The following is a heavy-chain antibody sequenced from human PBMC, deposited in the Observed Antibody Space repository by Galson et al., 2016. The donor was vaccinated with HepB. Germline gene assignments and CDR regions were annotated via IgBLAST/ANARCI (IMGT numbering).Heavy chain of an antibody. J-gene: IGHJ4*02. CDR3: AGGRATSVRGLVGYYFDW. V-gene: IGHV3-7*01. CDR2: IKQDGSEK. D-gene: IGHD3-10*01. CDR1: GFMFETYW. Sequence: SLRLSCAGSGFMFETYWMSWVRRAPGKGLEWVANIKQDGSEKFYADSLRGRFTVYRDNAQNSVFLQMNSLRAEDTAVYYCAGGRATSVRGLVGYYFDWWGQGTRVSVSS.